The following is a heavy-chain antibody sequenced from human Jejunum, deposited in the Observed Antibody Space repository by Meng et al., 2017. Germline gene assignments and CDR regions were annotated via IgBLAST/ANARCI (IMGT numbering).Heavy chain of an antibody. J-gene: IGHJ4*02. Sequence: QITLKESGPTRVKPTQTLTLTCTFSGFSLSTRGVGVGWIRQPPGKALEWLALIFWDDDERYSPALRHRLAITKDTSKNQVVLKMTNMDPVDTATYYCAHRRSLEAGRPFDSWGQGTLVTVSS. D-gene: IGHD1-1*01. CDR2: IFWDDDE. CDR1: GFSLSTRGVG. V-gene: IGHV2-5*02. CDR3: AHRRSLEAGRPFDS.